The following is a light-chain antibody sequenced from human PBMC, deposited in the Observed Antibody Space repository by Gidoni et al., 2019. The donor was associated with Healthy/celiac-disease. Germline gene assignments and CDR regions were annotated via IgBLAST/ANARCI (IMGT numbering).Light chain of an antibody. Sequence: EIVMTQSPATLSVSPWERATLSCRASQSVSSNLAWYQQKPGQAPRLLIYGASTRATGLPARFSGSGSGTEFTLTISSLQSEDFAVYYCQQYNNWPLTFGGGTKVEIK. V-gene: IGKV3-15*01. J-gene: IGKJ4*01. CDR2: GAS. CDR1: QSVSSN. CDR3: QQYNNWPLT.